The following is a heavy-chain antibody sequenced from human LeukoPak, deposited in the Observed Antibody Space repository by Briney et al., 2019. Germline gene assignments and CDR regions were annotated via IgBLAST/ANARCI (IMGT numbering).Heavy chain of an antibody. V-gene: IGHV3-33*01. J-gene: IGHJ1*01. CDR2: MWYDGSNK. D-gene: IGHD2-21*02. CDR1: GFTFNSYG. CDR3: ARGGHIVVVTSGVLAEYFQH. Sequence: GGSLRLSCAASGFTFNSYGMHWVRQAPGKGLEWVAVMWYDGSNKYYADSVKGRFTISRDDSKNTVYLQMNSLRAEDTAVYYCARGGHIVVVTSGVLAEYFQHWGQGTLVTVSS.